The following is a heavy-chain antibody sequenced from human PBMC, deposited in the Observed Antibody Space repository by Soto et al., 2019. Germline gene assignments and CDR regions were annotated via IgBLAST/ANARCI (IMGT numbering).Heavy chain of an antibody. Sequence: QVQLQESGPGVVKPSQTLSLTCTVSGGYIRSGGYYWTWIRQRPGGGLEWLAYIDSSGTTFYHSSLGSRVTISVDTSKNEFYLKLTSVTPADTAVYFCARSPPRGTDVWGQGTLITVSP. V-gene: IGHV4-31*03. D-gene: IGHD3-16*01. J-gene: IGHJ4*02. CDR2: IDSSGTT. CDR1: GGYIRSGGYY. CDR3: ARSPPRGTDV.